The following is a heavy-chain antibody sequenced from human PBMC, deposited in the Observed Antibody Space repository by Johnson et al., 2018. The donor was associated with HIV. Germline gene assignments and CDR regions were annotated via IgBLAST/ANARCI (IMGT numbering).Heavy chain of an antibody. D-gene: IGHD5-18*01. CDR1: QFTFSNFG. CDR2: ISYDGSNK. J-gene: IGHJ3*02. CDR3: ARDRKSVNSYGLNHDAFDI. Sequence: QVQLVESGGGVVQPGRSLRLSCVASQFTFSNFGMHWVRQAPGKGLEWVAVISYDGSNKYYADSVKGRFTISRDNSRNTLYLQMNSLRAEDTAVYYCARDRKSVNSYGLNHDAFDIWGQGTMVTVSS. V-gene: IGHV3-30*03.